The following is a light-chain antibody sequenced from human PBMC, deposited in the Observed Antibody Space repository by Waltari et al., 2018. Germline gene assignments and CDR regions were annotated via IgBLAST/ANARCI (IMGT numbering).Light chain of an antibody. V-gene: IGKV3-11*01. J-gene: IGKJ4*01. CDR2: DSS. CDR1: PSVSSY. Sequence: IVLTQSPATLSLSPGARAALSCRASPSVSSYLAWYQQKPGQAPRLLIYDSSNRATGIPARFSGSGSGTDFTLTISSLEPEDSAVYYCQQRSNWPPVTFGGGTKVEIK. CDR3: QQRSNWPPVT.